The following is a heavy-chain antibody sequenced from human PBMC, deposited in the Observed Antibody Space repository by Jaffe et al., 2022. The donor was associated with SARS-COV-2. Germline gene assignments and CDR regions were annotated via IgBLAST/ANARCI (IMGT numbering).Heavy chain of an antibody. CDR2: IIPILGIA. J-gene: IGHJ6*02. CDR1: GGTFSSYT. Sequence: QVQLVQSGAEVKKPGSSVKVSCKASGGTFSSYTISWVRQAPGQGLEWMGRIIPILGIANYAQKFQGRVTITADKSTSTAYMELSSLRSEDTAVYYCASGDSSGYYEPDYYYGMDVWGQGTTVTVSS. D-gene: IGHD3-22*01. V-gene: IGHV1-69*02. CDR3: ASGDSSGYYEPDYYYGMDV.